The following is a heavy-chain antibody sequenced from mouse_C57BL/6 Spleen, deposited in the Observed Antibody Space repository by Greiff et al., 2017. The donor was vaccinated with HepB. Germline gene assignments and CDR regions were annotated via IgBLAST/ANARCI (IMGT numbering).Heavy chain of an antibody. CDR2: INPYNGGT. CDR1: GYTFTDYY. V-gene: IGHV1-19*01. CDR3: ARSIRQLRLQNAMDY. J-gene: IGHJ4*01. Sequence: EVQLQQSGPVLVKPGASVKMSCKASGYTFTDYYMNWVKQSHGKSLEWIGVINPYNGGTSYNQKFKGKATLTVDKSSSTAYMELNSLTSEDSAVYYCARSIRQLRLQNAMDYWGQGTSVTVSS. D-gene: IGHD3-2*02.